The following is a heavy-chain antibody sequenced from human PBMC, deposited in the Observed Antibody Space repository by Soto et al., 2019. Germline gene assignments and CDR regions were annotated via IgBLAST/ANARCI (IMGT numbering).Heavy chain of an antibody. D-gene: IGHD6-13*01. V-gene: IGHV1-18*01. CDR3: ARGVDLIAAAGTRFDP. Sequence: ASVKVSCKASGYTFTSYAISWVRQAPGQGLEWMGWISAYNGNTNYAQKLQGRVTMTTDTSTTTAYMELRSLRSDDTAVYYCARGVDLIAAAGTRFDPWGQGTLVTVSS. J-gene: IGHJ5*02. CDR2: ISAYNGNT. CDR1: GYTFTSYA.